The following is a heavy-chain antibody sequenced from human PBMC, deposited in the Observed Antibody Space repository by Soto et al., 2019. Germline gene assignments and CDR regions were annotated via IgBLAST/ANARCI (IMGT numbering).Heavy chain of an antibody. V-gene: IGHV4-4*02. CDR3: ARGGARLYYDILTGYPFDY. CDR2: IYHSGST. J-gene: IGHJ4*02. Sequence: SETLSLTCAVSGGSISSSNWWSWVRQPPGKGLEWIGEIYHSGSTNYNPSLKSRVTISVDKSKNQFSLKLSSVTAADTAVYYCARGGARLYYDILTGYPFDYWGQGTLVTVSS. CDR1: GGSISSSNW. D-gene: IGHD3-9*01.